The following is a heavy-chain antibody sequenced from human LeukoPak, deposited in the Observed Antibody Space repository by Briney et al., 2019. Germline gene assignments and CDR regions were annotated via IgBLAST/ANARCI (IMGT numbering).Heavy chain of an antibody. D-gene: IGHD3-9*01. J-gene: IGHJ6*02. V-gene: IGHV5-51*01. CDR3: ARLYYDILTGPLGGMDV. CDR2: IYPGDSDT. Sequence: GESLKISCQGSGYSFTSYWIGWVRQVPGKGLEWMGIIYPGDSDTRYSPSFQGQVTISADKSIITAYLQWSSLKASDTAMYYCARLYYDILTGPLGGMDVWGQGTTVTVSS. CDR1: GYSFTSYW.